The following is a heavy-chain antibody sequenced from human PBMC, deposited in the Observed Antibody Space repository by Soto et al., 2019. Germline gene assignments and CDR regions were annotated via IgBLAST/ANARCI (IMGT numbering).Heavy chain of an antibody. Sequence: SETLSLRCSVAGGSSGSYGGSWIRQPPGKGLEWIGYIYYSGSTNYNPSLKSRVTISVDTSKNQFSLKLSSVTAADTAVYYCVRENYYYGMDVWGQGTAVTVSS. J-gene: IGHJ6*02. CDR2: IYYSGST. CDR3: VRENYYYGMDV. V-gene: IGHV4-59*01. CDR1: GGSSGSYG.